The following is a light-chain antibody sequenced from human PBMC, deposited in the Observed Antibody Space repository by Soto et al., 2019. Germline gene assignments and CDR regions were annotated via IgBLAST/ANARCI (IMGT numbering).Light chain of an antibody. CDR2: EVT. CDR1: SSDVGGYNF. CDR3: RSYTTSXTLV. V-gene: IGLV2-14*03. Sequence: QSALTQPASVSGSPGQSITISCTGTSSDVGGYNFFSWFQQHPGKSPKLMIFEVTSRPSGVSNRFSGSKSGNTASLTISGLQPEDAADYYCRSYTTSXTLVFGTGTKVXVX. J-gene: IGLJ1*01.